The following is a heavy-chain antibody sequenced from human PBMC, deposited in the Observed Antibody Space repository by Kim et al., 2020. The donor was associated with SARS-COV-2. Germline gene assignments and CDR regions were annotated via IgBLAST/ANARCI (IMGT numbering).Heavy chain of an antibody. J-gene: IGHJ4*02. CDR2: INPDNSDV. Sequence: GESLKISCKASGYTFTAYWIGWVRQMPGKGLEWMGIINPDNSDVRYSPSFQGQVTISVDKSINIAYLQWNSLKASDSAMYYCARRLRGGPGSPATGVDYWGQGTLVTVSS. CDR1: GYTFTAYW. V-gene: IGHV5-51*01. CDR3: ARRLRGGPGSPATGVDY. D-gene: IGHD2-15*01.